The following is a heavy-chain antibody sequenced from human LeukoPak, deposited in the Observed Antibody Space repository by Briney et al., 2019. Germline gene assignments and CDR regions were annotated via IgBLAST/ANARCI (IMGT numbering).Heavy chain of an antibody. CDR2: INHSGST. V-gene: IGHV4-34*01. CDR1: GGSFGGYY. J-gene: IGHJ4*02. CDR3: ASRQRRDGYNYGY. Sequence: SETLSLTCAVYGGSFGGYYWSWIRQPPGKGLEWIGEINHSGSTNYNPSLKSRVTISVDTSKNQFSLKLSSVTAADTAVYYCASRQRRDGYNYGYWGRGTLVTVSS. D-gene: IGHD5-24*01.